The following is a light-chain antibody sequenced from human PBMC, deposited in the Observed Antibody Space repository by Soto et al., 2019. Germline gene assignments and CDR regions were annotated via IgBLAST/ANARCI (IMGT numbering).Light chain of an antibody. J-gene: IGKJ1*01. CDR2: AAS. CDR1: QSISSY. V-gene: IGKV1-16*01. CDR3: QQYNSYWT. Sequence: IWMTQSPSLLSASTGDRVTITCRASQSISSYLIWHQQKPGKAPNLLIYAASSLQSGVPSRFSGSGSGTEFTLTISSLQPDDFATYYCQQYNSYWTFGQGTKVDI.